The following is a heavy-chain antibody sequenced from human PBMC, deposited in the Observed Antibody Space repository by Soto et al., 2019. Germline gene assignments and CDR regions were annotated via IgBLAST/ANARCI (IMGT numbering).Heavy chain of an antibody. CDR1: GGSIIISGYY. J-gene: IGHJ4*02. V-gene: IGHV4-39*07. Sequence: PSETLSLTCTVSGGSIIISGYYWGWVRQPPGKGLEWIGSIYYNGSTWYNAPLKSRVTISVDTSKNQFSLKLSSVTAADTAVYYCARSATSYSSGWSTFDYWGQGTLVTVSS. CDR3: ARSATSYSSGWSTFDY. D-gene: IGHD6-19*01. CDR2: IYYNGST.